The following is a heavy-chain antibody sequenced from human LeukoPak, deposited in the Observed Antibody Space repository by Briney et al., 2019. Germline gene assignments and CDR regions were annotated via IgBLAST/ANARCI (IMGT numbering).Heavy chain of an antibody. CDR3: ARDSTPTYYSGTYYFEY. CDR1: GGSISSGSYY. D-gene: IGHD1-26*01. Sequence: SQTLSLTCTVSGGSISSGSYYWSWIRQPAGKGLEWIGRIYTSGSTNYNPSLKSRVTISVDTSKNQFSLKLSSVTAADTAVYYCARDSTPTYYSGTYYFEYWGQGTLVTVSS. J-gene: IGHJ4*02. V-gene: IGHV4-61*02. CDR2: IYTSGST.